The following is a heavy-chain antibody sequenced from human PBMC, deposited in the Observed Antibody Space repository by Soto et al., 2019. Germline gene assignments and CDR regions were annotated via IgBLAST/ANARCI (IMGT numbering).Heavy chain of an antibody. CDR1: GFTFSSYS. J-gene: IGHJ5*02. V-gene: IGHV3-21*01. CDR2: ISSSSSYI. D-gene: IGHD6-13*01. Sequence: GGSLRLSCAASGFTFSSYSMNWVRQAPGKGLEWVSSISSSSSYIYYADSVKGRFTISRDNAKNSLYLQMNSLRAEDTAVYYCARVTEQQLDEGWFDPWGQGTLVTVSS. CDR3: ARVTEQQLDEGWFDP.